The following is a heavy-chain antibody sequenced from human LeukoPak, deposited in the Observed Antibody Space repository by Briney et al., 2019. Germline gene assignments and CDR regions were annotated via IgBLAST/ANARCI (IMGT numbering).Heavy chain of an antibody. J-gene: IGHJ5*02. CDR2: IYSGGST. Sequence: GGSLRLSCAASGFTVSSNYMSWVRQAPGKGLEWVSVIYSGGSTYYADSVKGRFTISRDNSKNTLYLQMNSLRAEDTAVYYCARGKYYYDSSGLLPKSGWFDPWGQGTLVTVSS. V-gene: IGHV3-66*01. CDR3: ARGKYYYDSSGLLPKSGWFDP. D-gene: IGHD3-22*01. CDR1: GFTVSSNY.